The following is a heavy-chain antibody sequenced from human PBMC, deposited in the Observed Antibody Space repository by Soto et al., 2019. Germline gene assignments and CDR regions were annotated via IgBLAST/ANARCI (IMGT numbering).Heavy chain of an antibody. Sequence: QITLKESGPTLVTPTETLTLTCTFSGFSLSSSGVGVGWIRQPPGQALEWVALIYWDDTKRSSPSLKSGLTITKXTXRXXVVLTMTTMDPVGTATYYCAHIRVTMIVGAGYFQHWGQGTLVTVSS. CDR3: AHIRVTMIVGAGYFQH. J-gene: IGHJ1*01. D-gene: IGHD3-22*01. V-gene: IGHV2-5*02. CDR2: IYWDDTK. CDR1: GFSLSSSGVG.